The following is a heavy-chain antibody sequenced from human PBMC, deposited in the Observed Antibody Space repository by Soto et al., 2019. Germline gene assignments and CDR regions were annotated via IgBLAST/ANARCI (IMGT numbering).Heavy chain of an antibody. CDR2: IWYDGSNK. CDR3: ARDLSPAYYYGSGNKNKPYYYYYGMDV. CDR1: GFTFSSYG. J-gene: IGHJ6*02. V-gene: IGHV3-33*01. D-gene: IGHD3-10*01. Sequence: GGSLRLSCAASGFTFSSYGMHWVRQAPGKGLEWVAVIWYDGSNKYYADSVKGRFTISRDNSKNTLYLQMNSLRAEVTAVYYCARDLSPAYYYGSGNKNKPYYYYYGMDVWGQGTTVTVSS.